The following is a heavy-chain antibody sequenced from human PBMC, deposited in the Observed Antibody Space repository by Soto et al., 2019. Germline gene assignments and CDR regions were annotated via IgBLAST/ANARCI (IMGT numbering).Heavy chain of an antibody. D-gene: IGHD1-26*01. CDR2: IKQDGSEK. J-gene: IGHJ4*02. CDR3: ARGTGGATSSGKDQFDY. CDR1: GFIFGNFW. V-gene: IGHV3-7*01. Sequence: EVQLVESGGGLVKPGGSLRLSCAGSGFIFGNFWMTWVRQAPGKGLEWVANIKQDGSEKYYVDSVKGRFTISRDNVKNSLYLQMNSLRSEDTAVYYCARGTGGATSSGKDQFDYWGQGTLVPVSS.